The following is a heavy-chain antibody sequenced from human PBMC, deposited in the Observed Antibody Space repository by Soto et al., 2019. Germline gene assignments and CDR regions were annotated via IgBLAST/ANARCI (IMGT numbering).Heavy chain of an antibody. CDR1: GGSISSYY. J-gene: IGHJ4*02. CDR2: IYYSGST. CDR3: ARDGGSGYQYYFDY. D-gene: IGHD3-22*01. Sequence: SETLSLTCTVSGGSISSYYWSWIRQPPGKGLERIGYIYYSGSTNYNPSLKSRVTISVDTSKNQFSLKLSSVTAADTAVYYCARDGGSGYQYYFDYWGQGTLVTVSS. V-gene: IGHV4-59*01.